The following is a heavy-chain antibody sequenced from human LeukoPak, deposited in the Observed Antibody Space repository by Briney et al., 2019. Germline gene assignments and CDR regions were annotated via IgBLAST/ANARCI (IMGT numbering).Heavy chain of an antibody. CDR2: ISYDGSNK. D-gene: IGHD2-8*01. V-gene: IGHV3-30*03. Sequence: GGSLRLSCAASGFTFSHYGVHWVRQAPGKGLEWVAVISYDGSNKYYADSVKGRFTISRDSSKNTVFLQMNSLRAEDTAVYYSARGSIMAARGLGDSWGQGTLVTVSS. CDR3: ARGSIMAARGLGDS. CDR1: GFTFSHYG. J-gene: IGHJ4*02.